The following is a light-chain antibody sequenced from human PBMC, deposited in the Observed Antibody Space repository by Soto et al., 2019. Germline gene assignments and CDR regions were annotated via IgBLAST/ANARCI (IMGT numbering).Light chain of an antibody. V-gene: IGLV1-40*01. CDR3: QSYDSTLSARYV. CDR2: GNI. J-gene: IGLJ1*01. CDR1: SSNIGAGYD. Sequence: QVVVTQPPSVSGAPGQRVTISCTGSSSNIGAGYDVHWYQQRPGTAPKLLIFGNINRPSGVPDRFSGSKSGTSASLAITGLQAEDEGDYYCQSYDSTLSARYVFGTGTKLTVL.